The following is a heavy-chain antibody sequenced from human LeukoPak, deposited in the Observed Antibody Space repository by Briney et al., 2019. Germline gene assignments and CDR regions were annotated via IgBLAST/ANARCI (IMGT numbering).Heavy chain of an antibody. CDR2: IYPGDSET. V-gene: IGHV5-51*01. CDR3: ARHGGYSYGYAYYSNHYMDV. Sequence: GESLKISCKGSGYRFTNYWIGWVRQMPGKGLEWMGIIYPGDSETRYSPSFQGQVTISADKSISTAYLQWSSLKASDTAMYYCARHGGYSYGYAYYSNHYMDVWGKGTTVTVSS. CDR1: GYRFTNYW. D-gene: IGHD5-18*01. J-gene: IGHJ6*03.